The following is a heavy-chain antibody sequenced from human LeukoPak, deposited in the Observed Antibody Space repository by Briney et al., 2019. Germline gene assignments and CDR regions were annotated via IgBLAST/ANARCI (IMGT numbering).Heavy chain of an antibody. CDR2: IYYSGST. J-gene: IGHJ4*02. CDR3: ARFYDRSGPHFDY. D-gene: IGHD3-22*01. Sequence: SETLSLTCTVSGGSISSGDYYWSWIRQPPGKGLEWIGYIYYSGSTYYNPSLKSRVTISVDTSKNQFSLKLSSVTAADTAVYYCARFYDRSGPHFDYWGQGTLVTVSS. CDR1: GGSISSGDYY. V-gene: IGHV4-30-4*02.